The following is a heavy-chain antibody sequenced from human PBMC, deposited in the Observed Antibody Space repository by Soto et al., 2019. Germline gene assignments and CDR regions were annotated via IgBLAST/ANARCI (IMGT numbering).Heavy chain of an antibody. J-gene: IGHJ4*02. CDR3: ARDQWTRLGFFDY. V-gene: IGHV3-66*01. CDR1: GFTVSSNY. CDR2: IYSGGST. D-gene: IGHD6-19*01. Sequence: EVQLVESGGGLVQPGGSLRLSCAASGFTVSSNYMSWVRQAPGKGLEWVSVIYSGGSTYYADSVKGRFTISRGNSKNTLYLEMNSLRAEDTAVYYCARDQWTRLGFFDYWGQGTLVTVSS.